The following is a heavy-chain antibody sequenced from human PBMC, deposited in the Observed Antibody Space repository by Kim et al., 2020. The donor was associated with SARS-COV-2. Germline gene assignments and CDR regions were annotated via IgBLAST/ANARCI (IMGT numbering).Heavy chain of an antibody. D-gene: IGHD3-10*02. J-gene: IGHJ5*02. CDR3: ARASKFTVRGWFDP. Sequence: LETLSLTCAVSGGSISSSNWWSWVRQPPGKGLEWIGEIYHSGSTNYNPSLKSRVTISVDKSKNQFSLKLSSVTAADTAVYYCARASKFTVRGWFDPWGQGTLVTVSS. CDR2: IYHSGST. CDR1: GGSISSSNW. V-gene: IGHV4-4*02.